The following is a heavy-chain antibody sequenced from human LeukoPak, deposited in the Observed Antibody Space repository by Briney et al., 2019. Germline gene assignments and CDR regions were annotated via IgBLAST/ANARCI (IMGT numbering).Heavy chain of an antibody. CDR1: GFSLSSFQ. J-gene: IGHJ5*01. V-gene: IGHV3-48*03. D-gene: IGHD2-8*01. CDR2: ISDSGTTE. Sequence: GGSLRLSCAASGFSLSSFQMNWVRQAPGKGLEWSSYISDSGTTEYYADSVKGRFTISRDNAKTSLYLQMNSLTGEDTALYYCARDGTTNRYNWFDSWGQGTLVTVSS. CDR3: ARDGTTNRYNWFDS.